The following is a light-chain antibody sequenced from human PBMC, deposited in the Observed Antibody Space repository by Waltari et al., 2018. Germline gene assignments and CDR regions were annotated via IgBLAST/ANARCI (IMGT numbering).Light chain of an antibody. V-gene: IGLV2-8*01. Sequence: QSALTQPPSASGSPGQSVTISCTGTSSDVGAYNYVSWYQQHPGKAHKLMIYEVTKRPSGVPDRFSASKPGNTASLTVSGLQAEDEADYYCSSYADNTWIFGGGTKLTVL. CDR2: EVT. CDR3: SSYADNTWI. CDR1: SSDVGAYNY. J-gene: IGLJ2*01.